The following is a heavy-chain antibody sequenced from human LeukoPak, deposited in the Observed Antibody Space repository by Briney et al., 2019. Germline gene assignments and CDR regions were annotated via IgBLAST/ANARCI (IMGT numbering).Heavy chain of an antibody. Sequence: ASVKVSCKASGYTFTGYYMHRVRQAPGQGLEWMGWINPNSGGTNYAQKFQGWVTMTRDTSISTAYMELSRLRSDDTAVYYCARDQGKWIQLWSFDYWGQGTLVTVSS. V-gene: IGHV1-2*04. CDR2: INPNSGGT. D-gene: IGHD5-18*01. J-gene: IGHJ4*02. CDR3: ARDQGKWIQLWSFDY. CDR1: GYTFTGYY.